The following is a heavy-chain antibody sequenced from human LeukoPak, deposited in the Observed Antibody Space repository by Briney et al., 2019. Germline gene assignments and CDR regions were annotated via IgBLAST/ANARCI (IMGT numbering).Heavy chain of an antibody. Sequence: LRLSCAAAGFTFSSYVMHWVRQAPGKGLEWVAVISYDGSHKYYADSVKGRFTISRDNSNNTLDLQMNSLRTEYTAVYYCAKSTLWFGELLSGYFDYWGQGTLVTVSS. J-gene: IGHJ4*02. CDR1: GFTFSSYV. CDR2: ISYDGSHK. D-gene: IGHD3-10*01. CDR3: AKSTLWFGELLSGYFDY. V-gene: IGHV3-30*18.